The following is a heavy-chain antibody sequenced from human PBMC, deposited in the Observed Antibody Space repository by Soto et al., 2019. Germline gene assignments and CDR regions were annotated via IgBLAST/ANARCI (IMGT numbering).Heavy chain of an antibody. D-gene: IGHD2-15*01. J-gene: IGHJ5*02. CDR3: AKAGVAAKTIVRWFDP. CDR1: GFTFSSYA. CDR2: ISGSGGST. Sequence: GGSLRLSCAASGFTFSSYAMSWVRQAPGKGLEWVSAISGSGGSTYYADSVKGRFTISRDNSKNTLYLQMNSLRAEDTAVYYCAKAGVAAKTIVRWFDPWGQGTLVTVSS. V-gene: IGHV3-23*01.